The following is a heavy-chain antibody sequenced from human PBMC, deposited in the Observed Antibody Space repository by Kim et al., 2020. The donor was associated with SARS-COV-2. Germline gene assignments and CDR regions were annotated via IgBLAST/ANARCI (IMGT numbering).Heavy chain of an antibody. V-gene: IGHV3-23*01. J-gene: IGHJ4*02. Sequence: GGSLRLSCAASGLTFSNYAMSWVRQAPGKGLEWVSAISASGGSTYYADSVKGRFTISRDNSKNTLYLQMNSLRAEDTAVYYCAKDPYYDFWSGYYFDYWGQGTLVTVSS. CDR2: ISASGGST. CDR1: GLTFSNYA. CDR3: AKDPYYDFWSGYYFDY. D-gene: IGHD3-3*01.